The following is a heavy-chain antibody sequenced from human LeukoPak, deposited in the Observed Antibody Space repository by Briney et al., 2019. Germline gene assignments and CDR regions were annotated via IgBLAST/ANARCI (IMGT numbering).Heavy chain of an antibody. CDR3: ARDFRAAMVSDWFDP. J-gene: IGHJ5*02. V-gene: IGHV1-2*02. Sequence: ASVKVSCKASGYTFTGYYMHWVRQAPRQGLEWMGWISPNSGGTNYAQKFQGRVTMTRDTSISTAYMELSRLRSDDTAVYYCARDFRAAMVSDWFDPWGQGTLVTVSS. CDR2: ISPNSGGT. D-gene: IGHD5-18*01. CDR1: GYTFTGYY.